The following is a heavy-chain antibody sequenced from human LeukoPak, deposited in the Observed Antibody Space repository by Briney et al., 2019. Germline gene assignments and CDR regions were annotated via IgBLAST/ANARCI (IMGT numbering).Heavy chain of an antibody. Sequence: GGSLRLSCAASGFTFSSYAMSWVRQAPGKGLELVSAISVSGGSTYYADSVKGRFTISRDNSKNTLYLQMNSLRAEDTAVYYCAKNGEYQLLYPYYFDYWGQGTLVTVSS. CDR3: AKNGEYQLLYPYYFDY. CDR2: ISVSGGST. V-gene: IGHV3-23*01. D-gene: IGHD2-2*02. CDR1: GFTFSSYA. J-gene: IGHJ4*02.